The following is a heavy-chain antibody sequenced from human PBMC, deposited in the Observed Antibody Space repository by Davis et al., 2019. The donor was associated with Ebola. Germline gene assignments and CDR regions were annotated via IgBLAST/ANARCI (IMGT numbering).Heavy chain of an antibody. CDR2: IYPGDSDT. CDR3: ATSLYYYDSSGYYPDY. V-gene: IGHV5-51*01. D-gene: IGHD3-22*01. CDR1: GYSFTSYW. Sequence: KVSCKASGYSFTSYWIGWVRQMPGKGLEWMGIIYPGDSDTRYSPSFQGQVTISADKSISTAYLQWNSLKASDTAMYYCATSLYYYDSSGYYPDYWGQGTLVTVSS. J-gene: IGHJ4*02.